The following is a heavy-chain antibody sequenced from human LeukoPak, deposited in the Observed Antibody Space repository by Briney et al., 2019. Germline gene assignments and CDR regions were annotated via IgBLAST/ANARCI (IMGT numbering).Heavy chain of an antibody. J-gene: IGHJ3*02. D-gene: IGHD3-22*01. CDR2: IYYTGST. CDR1: GGSICSYY. V-gene: IGHV4-59*01. CDR3: ARDGYDSSGTPLHAFDI. Sequence: SETLSLTCTVSGGSICSYYWSWVRQPPGKGLEWRGYIYYTGSTNYNPSLKSRVTISVDTSTHQFSLKLSPVTAADTAVYYCARDGYDSSGTPLHAFDIWGQGTMVTVSS.